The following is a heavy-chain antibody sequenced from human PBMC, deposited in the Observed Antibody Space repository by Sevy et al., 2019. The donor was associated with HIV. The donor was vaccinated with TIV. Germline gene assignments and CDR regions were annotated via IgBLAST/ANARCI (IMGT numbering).Heavy chain of an antibody. CDR1: GFSFSTYG. V-gene: IGHV3-30*03. CDR2: VSYDGSLK. Sequence: GGSLRLSCAASGFSFSTYGMHWARQAPGKGLEWVAAVSYDGSLKFYADSVKGRFTISRDNSKNTLYLQMNSLRGEDTALYYCTREAFPALGPNHLYNWFDPWGQGTLVTVSS. CDR3: TREAFPALGPNHLYNWFDP. J-gene: IGHJ5*02.